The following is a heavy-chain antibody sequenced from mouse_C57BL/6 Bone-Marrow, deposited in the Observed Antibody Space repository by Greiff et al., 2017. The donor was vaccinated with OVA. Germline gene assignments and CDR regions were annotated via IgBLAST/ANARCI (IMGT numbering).Heavy chain of an antibody. CDR1: GYTFTDYY. D-gene: IGHD1-1*01. CDR2: INPNNGGT. Sequence: VQLQQSGPELVKPGASVKISCKASGYTFTDYYMNWVKQSHGKSLEWIGDINPNNGGTSYNQKFKGKATLTVDKSSSTAYMELRSLTSEDSAVYYCARETTVDYWGQGTTLTVSS. J-gene: IGHJ2*01. V-gene: IGHV1-26*01. CDR3: ARETTVDY.